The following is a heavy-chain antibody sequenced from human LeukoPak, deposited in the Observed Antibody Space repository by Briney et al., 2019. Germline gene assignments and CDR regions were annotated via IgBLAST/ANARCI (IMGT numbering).Heavy chain of an antibody. CDR1: GYSFTNYW. CDR3: ARRDCRGGICYYFDY. V-gene: IGHV5-51*01. CDR2: INPSDSGT. Sequence: GESLKISCQSSGYSFTNYWIGWVRQMPGKGLEWMGIINPSDSGTKYSPSFQGQVTISADKSINTAYLQWSSLMASDTAIYFCARRDCRGGICYYFDYWGQGTLVTVSS. J-gene: IGHJ4*02. D-gene: IGHD2-15*01.